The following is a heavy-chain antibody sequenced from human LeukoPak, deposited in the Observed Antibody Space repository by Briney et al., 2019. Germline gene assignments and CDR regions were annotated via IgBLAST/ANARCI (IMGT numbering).Heavy chain of an antibody. CDR3: ARGYGGSNFDY. D-gene: IGHD4/OR15-4a*01. CDR2: IYHSGST. J-gene: IGHJ4*02. CDR1: GGSISSGGYS. V-gene: IGHV4-30-2*01. Sequence: TLSLTCTVSGGSISSGGYSWSWIRRPPGKGLEWIGYIYHSGSTYYNPSLKSRVTISVDRSKNQFSLKLSSVTAADTAVYYCARGYGGSNFDYWGQGTLVTVSS.